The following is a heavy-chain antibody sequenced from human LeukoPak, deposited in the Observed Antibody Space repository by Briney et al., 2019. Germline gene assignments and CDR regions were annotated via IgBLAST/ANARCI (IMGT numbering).Heavy chain of an antibody. V-gene: IGHV1-2*02. CDR1: GYTFTGYY. D-gene: IGHD1-7*01. CDR2: INPNSGGT. J-gene: IGHJ6*03. Sequence: GASVKVSCKASGYTFTGYYMHWVRQAPGQGLEWMGWINPNSGGTNYAQKFQGRVTMTRDTSISTAYMELSRLRSDDTAVYYCARSGRRGITGTRPPGYYYYYMDVRGKGTTVTVSS. CDR3: ARSGRRGITGTRPPGYYYYYMDV.